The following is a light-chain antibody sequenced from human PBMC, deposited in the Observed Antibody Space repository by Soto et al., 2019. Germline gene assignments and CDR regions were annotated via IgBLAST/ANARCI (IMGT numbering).Light chain of an antibody. J-gene: IGKJ1*01. V-gene: IGKV1-5*01. CDR3: QQYETFSGT. CDR2: DAS. Sequence: DIHMTQSPSTLSPSVRHTVTFTCLASQSFSGWLAWYQQKPGEATKLLIYDASALPRGVPSRFSGSGSGTKFTLTIASLQPDDFATDYCQQYETFSGTFGPGTKVDI. CDR1: QSFSGW.